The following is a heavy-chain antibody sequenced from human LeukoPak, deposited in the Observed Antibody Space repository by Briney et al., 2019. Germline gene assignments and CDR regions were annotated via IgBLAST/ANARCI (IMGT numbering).Heavy chain of an antibody. CDR1: GYSFTTYW. CDR3: ATYAGSYSKYFQH. J-gene: IGHJ1*01. CDR2: IYPDDSDT. Sequence: GESLQISCQGSGYSFTTYWIGWVRQMPGKGLEWMGIIYPDDSDTRYSPSFQGQVTISADKSISTAYLQWSSLKASYTAMYFCATYAGSYSKYFQHWGQGTLVTVSS. V-gene: IGHV5-51*01. D-gene: IGHD3-10*01.